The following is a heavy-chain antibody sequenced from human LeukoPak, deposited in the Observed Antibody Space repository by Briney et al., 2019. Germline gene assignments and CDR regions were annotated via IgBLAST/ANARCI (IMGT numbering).Heavy chain of an antibody. CDR2: IMQDGSEI. Sequence: PGGSLRLSCAASGFTFSNYWMTWVRQAPGKGLEWMANIMQDGSEIYYVDSVKGRFTISRDNAKNSVYLQMNSLRTEDTAVYYCARDVSGYRDYWGQGTLVTVSS. V-gene: IGHV3-7*01. J-gene: IGHJ4*02. CDR3: ARDVSGYRDY. D-gene: IGHD3-22*01. CDR1: GFTFSNYW.